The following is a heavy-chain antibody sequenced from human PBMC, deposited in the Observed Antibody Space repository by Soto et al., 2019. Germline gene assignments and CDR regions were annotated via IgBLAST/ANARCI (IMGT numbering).Heavy chain of an antibody. Sequence: GGSLRLSCAASGFTFSSYAMSWVRQAPGKGLEWVSAISGSGGSTYYADSVKGRFTISRDNSKNTLYLRMNSPRAEDTAVYYCAKDLMFGGMAPLYYYYGMDVWGQGTTVTVSS. J-gene: IGHJ6*02. CDR3: AKDLMFGGMAPLYYYYGMDV. CDR2: ISGSGGST. CDR1: GFTFSSYA. D-gene: IGHD3-10*02. V-gene: IGHV3-23*01.